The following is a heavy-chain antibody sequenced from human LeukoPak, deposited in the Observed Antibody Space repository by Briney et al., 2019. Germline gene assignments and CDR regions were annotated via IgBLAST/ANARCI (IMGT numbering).Heavy chain of an antibody. Sequence: RSGGPLRLSCAVSGITLSNYGMSWIRQAPGKGLEWVAGISGSGDNTLYADSVKGRFTISRDNSKNTLYLEMTSLRAEDTAIYYCAKMKGHPLPKYYMDVWGQGTTVTVSS. D-gene: IGHD1-26*01. CDR1: GITLSNYG. V-gene: IGHV3-23*01. CDR2: ISGSGDNT. CDR3: AKMKGHPLPKYYMDV. J-gene: IGHJ6*01.